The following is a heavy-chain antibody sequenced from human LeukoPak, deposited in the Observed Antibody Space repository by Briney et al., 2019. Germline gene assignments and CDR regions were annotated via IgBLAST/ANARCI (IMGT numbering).Heavy chain of an antibody. CDR2: IYYSGST. J-gene: IGHJ4*02. D-gene: IGHD4-23*01. CDR3: ARDLLNEGNHLDY. Sequence: SQTLSLTCSVSGVSIKNGDYHWSWIRQPPGEGPEWIGYIYYSGSTSYNPSLKSRLTISIDTSKNQFSLKLSSVTAADTAVYYCARDLLNEGNHLDYWGQGTLVTVSS. CDR1: GVSIKNGDYH. V-gene: IGHV4-30-4*01.